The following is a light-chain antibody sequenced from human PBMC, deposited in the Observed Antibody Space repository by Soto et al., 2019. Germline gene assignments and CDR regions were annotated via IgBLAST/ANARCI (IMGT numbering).Light chain of an antibody. V-gene: IGKV3-15*01. CDR3: QQYSNWPPEYT. CDR2: GAS. J-gene: IGKJ2*01. CDR1: RNVYTN. Sequence: EIVMTQSPATLSVSSGERATLSCRASRNVYTNLAWYQQRPGQAPRLLIYGASTRATDIPGRFSGSGSGTEFTLTISGLQSEDVAVYYCQQYSNWPPEYTCGQGTKLEI.